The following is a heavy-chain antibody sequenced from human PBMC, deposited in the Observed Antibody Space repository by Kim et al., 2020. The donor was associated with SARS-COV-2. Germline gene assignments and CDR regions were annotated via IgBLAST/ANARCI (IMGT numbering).Heavy chain of an antibody. D-gene: IGHD2-2*01. CDR2: INHSGST. J-gene: IGHJ6*03. CDR3: ARRRPYCSSTSCYGYYYYMDV. Sequence: SETLSLTCAVYGGSFSGYYWSWIRQPPGKGLEWIGEINHSGSTNYNPSLKSRVTISVDTSKNQFSLKLSSVTAADTAVYYCARRRPYCSSTSCYGYYYYMDVWGKGTTVTVSS. CDR1: GGSFSGYY. V-gene: IGHV4-34*01.